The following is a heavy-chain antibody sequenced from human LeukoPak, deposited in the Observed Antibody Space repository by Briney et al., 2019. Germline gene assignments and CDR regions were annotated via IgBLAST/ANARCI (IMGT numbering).Heavy chain of an antibody. V-gene: IGHV1-2*02. CDR3: GLVTPGNWWFDP. D-gene: IGHD2-21*02. CDR1: GSTFTDYH. Sequence: ASVKVSCKASGSTFTDYHMHWVRQAPGQGLEWMGWMNRTNGGTNYAHKFQGRVTMTRDTSIDVAYMELSSLGYDDTAVYYCGLVTPGNWWFDPWGQGTLVTVSS. J-gene: IGHJ5*02. CDR2: MNRTNGGT.